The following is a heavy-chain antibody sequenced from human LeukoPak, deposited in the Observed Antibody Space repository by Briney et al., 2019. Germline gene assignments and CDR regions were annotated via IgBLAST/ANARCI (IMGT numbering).Heavy chain of an antibody. D-gene: IGHD5-24*01. J-gene: IGHJ4*02. CDR2: IYYTGST. CDR3: ARAERWLQFGAY. V-gene: IGHV4-30-4*07. Sequence: SETLSLTCAVSGGSISRSGYSWSWIRQPPGKGLDWIAYIYYTGSTYYNPSLKSRVTISVDTSKNQFSLKLSSVTAADTAVYYCARAERWLQFGAYWGQGTLVTVSS. CDR1: GGSISRSGYS.